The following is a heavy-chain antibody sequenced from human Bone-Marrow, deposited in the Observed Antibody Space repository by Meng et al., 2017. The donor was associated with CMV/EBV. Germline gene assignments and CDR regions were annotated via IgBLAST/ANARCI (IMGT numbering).Heavy chain of an antibody. CDR1: GFTFGSSG. J-gene: IGHJ1*01. V-gene: IGHV3-7*03. Sequence: ETLSLTCAASGFTFGSSGMHWVRQAPGKGLEWVANIKQDGSEKYYVDPVKGRFTISRDNAKNSLYLQMNSLRAEDTALYYCAKDISALGYCSSTSCYGNIYFQHWGQGTLVTVSS. CDR2: IKQDGSEK. D-gene: IGHD2-2*01. CDR3: AKDISALGYCSSTSCYGNIYFQH.